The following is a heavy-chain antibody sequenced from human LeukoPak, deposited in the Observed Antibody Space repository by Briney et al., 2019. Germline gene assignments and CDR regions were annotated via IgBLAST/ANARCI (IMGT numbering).Heavy chain of an antibody. CDR3: ARGGQPPG. Sequence: ASVKVSCKASGYTFTGSYIHWVRQAPGQGLEWMGRLSTSNGATNYSQKFQGRVTMTRDTSITTAYMGLTRLTSDDTAVYYCARGGQPPGWGQGTLVTVSS. CDR1: GYTFTGSY. J-gene: IGHJ4*02. V-gene: IGHV1-2*06. CDR2: LSTSNGAT. D-gene: IGHD5-12*01.